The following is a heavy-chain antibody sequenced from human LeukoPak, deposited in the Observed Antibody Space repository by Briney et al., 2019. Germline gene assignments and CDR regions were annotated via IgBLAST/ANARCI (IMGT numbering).Heavy chain of an antibody. CDR2: IYYSGST. J-gene: IGHJ3*02. CDR1: GGSVSSGSYY. D-gene: IGHD3-3*01. CDR3: ARELWYYDFWSGYSNDAFDI. Sequence: SETLSLTCTVSGGSVSSGSYYWSWIRQPPGKGLEWIGYIYYSGSTNYNPSLKSRVTISVDTSKNQFTLKLSFVTAADTAVYYCARELWYYDFWSGYSNDAFDIWGQGTMVTVSS. V-gene: IGHV4-61*01.